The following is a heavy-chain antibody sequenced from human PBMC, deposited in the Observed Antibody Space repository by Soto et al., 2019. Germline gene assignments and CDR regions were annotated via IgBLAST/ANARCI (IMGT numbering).Heavy chain of an antibody. CDR3: ARVPSSSGWEDAFDI. CDR1: GGSISRYY. J-gene: IGHJ3*02. V-gene: IGHV4-4*07. CDR2: IYTSGST. D-gene: IGHD6-19*01. Sequence: QVQLQESGPGLVKPSETLSLTCTVSGGSISRYYWSWIRHPAGKGLSCIGRIYTSGSTNYNPSLKSRVTMSVDTSKNQFSLKLSSVTAADTAVYSCARVPSSSGWEDAFDIWGQGTMVTVSS.